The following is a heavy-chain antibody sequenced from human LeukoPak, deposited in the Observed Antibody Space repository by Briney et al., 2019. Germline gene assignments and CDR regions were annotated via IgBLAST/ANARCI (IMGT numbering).Heavy chain of an antibody. D-gene: IGHD6-19*01. Sequence: GVSLRLSCAASGFTVSSNYMSWVRQAPGKGLEWVSVIHSSGSTYYADSVKGRFTISRDSSKNTLYLQMNNLRAEDTAVYYCARGGSGWYWAFDYWGQGTLVTVSS. CDR2: IHSSGST. J-gene: IGHJ4*02. CDR1: GFTVSSNY. V-gene: IGHV3-53*01. CDR3: ARGGSGWYWAFDY.